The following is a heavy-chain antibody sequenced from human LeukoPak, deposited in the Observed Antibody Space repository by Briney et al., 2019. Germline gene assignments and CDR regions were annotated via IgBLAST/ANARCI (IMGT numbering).Heavy chain of an antibody. V-gene: IGHV3-43*02. CDR2: ISGGGGSK. CDR3: AKVLGYYDSSGYYQEGGFDY. Sequence: GGSLRLFCAASGFTVGNYAMEWVRQDPGKGLEWVSLISGGGGSKYYADSVKGRFTISRDNSKNSLYLQMNSLRTEDTALYDCAKVLGYYDSSGYYQEGGFDYWGQGTLVTVSS. J-gene: IGHJ4*02. D-gene: IGHD3-22*01. CDR1: GFTVGNYA.